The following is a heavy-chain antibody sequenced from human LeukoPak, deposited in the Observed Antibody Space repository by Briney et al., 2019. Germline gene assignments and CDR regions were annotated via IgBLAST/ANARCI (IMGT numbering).Heavy chain of an antibody. J-gene: IGHJ4*02. Sequence: SETLSLTCTVSGGSISSSTYHWGWIRQPPGKGLEWIGSFTGNTYSNPSLKSRVTISLDTSKNQFSLKLTSVTPADAAMYYCTRLVNGRPLDLSGQGVLVTVSS. CDR2: FTGNT. CDR1: GGSISSSTYH. CDR3: TRLVNGRPLDL. D-gene: IGHD2-8*01. V-gene: IGHV4-39*01.